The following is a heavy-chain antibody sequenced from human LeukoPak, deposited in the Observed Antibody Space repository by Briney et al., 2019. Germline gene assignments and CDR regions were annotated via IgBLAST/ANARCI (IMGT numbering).Heavy chain of an antibody. V-gene: IGHV3-30*18. CDR3: AKDGGHLRGYSYGWYYYYYGMDV. D-gene: IGHD5-18*01. CDR1: GFTFSSYG. Sequence: PGGSLRLSCAASGFTFSSYGMHWVRQAPGKGLEWVAVISYDGSNKYYADSVKGRFTISRDNSKNTLYLQMNSLRAEDTALYSCAKDGGHLRGYSYGWYYYYYGMDVWGQGTTVTVSS. CDR2: ISYDGSNK. J-gene: IGHJ6*02.